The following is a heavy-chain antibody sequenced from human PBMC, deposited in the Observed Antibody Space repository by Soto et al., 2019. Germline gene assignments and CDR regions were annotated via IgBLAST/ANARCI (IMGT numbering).Heavy chain of an antibody. Sequence: GGSRLSCAASGFTFSSYAMKWVRQAPGKGLEWVSLIGESGTPTYYADSVKGRFTISRDNSGNTLFLEMYSLRAEDTAVYYCARYIPGVRYYGMDVWGQGTTVTVSS. D-gene: IGHD2-2*01. CDR1: GFTFSSYA. CDR3: ARYIPGVRYYGMDV. J-gene: IGHJ6*02. V-gene: IGHV3-23*01. CDR2: IGESGTPT.